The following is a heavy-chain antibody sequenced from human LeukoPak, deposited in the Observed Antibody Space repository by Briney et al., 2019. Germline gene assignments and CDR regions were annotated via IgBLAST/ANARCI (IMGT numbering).Heavy chain of an antibody. CDR2: IYSSGST. V-gene: IGHV4-59*05. CDR1: GGSISSYY. CDR3: AKSGGYGLIDY. J-gene: IGHJ4*01. Sequence: SETLSLTCTVSGGSISSYYWGWIRQPPGKGLEWIGSIYSSGSTYYNSSLKSRVTISIDTSKNQVSLKMSSVTAADTAVYYCAKSGGYGLIDYWGQGTLVTVSS. D-gene: IGHD6-25*01.